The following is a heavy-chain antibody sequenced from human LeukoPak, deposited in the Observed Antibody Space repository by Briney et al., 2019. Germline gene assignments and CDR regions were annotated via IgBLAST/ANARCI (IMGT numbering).Heavy chain of an antibody. D-gene: IGHD2-21*02. J-gene: IGHJ4*02. Sequence: GGSLRLSCAASGFTFSRFAMHWIRQAPGKGLEYVSSISSNGGNTYYANSVKGRFTISRDNSQNTLSLQMGSLRVEDMAVYYCARGQAVVTTWDSFDSWGQGTLVTVSS. CDR3: ARGQAVVTTWDSFDS. CDR1: GFTFSRFA. CDR2: ISSNGGNT. V-gene: IGHV3-64*01.